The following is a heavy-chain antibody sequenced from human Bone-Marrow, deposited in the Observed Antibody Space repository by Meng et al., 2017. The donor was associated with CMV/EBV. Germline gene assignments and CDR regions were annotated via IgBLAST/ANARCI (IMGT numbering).Heavy chain of an antibody. J-gene: IGHJ4*02. Sequence: GSLRLSCTVPGGSISSYYWSWTRQPPGKGLEWIGYIYYSGSTNYNPSLKSRVTISVDTSKNQFSLKLSSVTAADTAVYYCARETIVVVPAATSYYFDYWGQGTLVTVSS. CDR3: ARETIVVVPAATSYYFDY. D-gene: IGHD2-2*01. CDR1: GGSISSYY. V-gene: IGHV4-59*01. CDR2: IYYSGST.